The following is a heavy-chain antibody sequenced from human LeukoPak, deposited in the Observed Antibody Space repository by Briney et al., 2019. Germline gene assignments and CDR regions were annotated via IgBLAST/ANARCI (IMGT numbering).Heavy chain of an antibody. D-gene: IGHD6-19*01. CDR2: IIPILGIA. V-gene: IGHV1-69*02. J-gene: IGHJ3*02. CDR1: GGTFSSYT. CDR3: AGRVQVFDI. Sequence: GASVKVSCKASGGTFSSYTISWVRQATGQGLEWMGRIIPILGIANYAQKFQGRVTITADRSTSTDYMELSRLRAEATAVYSWAGRVQVFDIWGQGTMVTVSS.